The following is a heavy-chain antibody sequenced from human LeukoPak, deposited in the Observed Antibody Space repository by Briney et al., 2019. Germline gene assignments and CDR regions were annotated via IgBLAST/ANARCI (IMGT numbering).Heavy chain of an antibody. CDR2: INPNSGGT. J-gene: IGHJ4*02. CDR3: ARVNPTTSYYDFWSGYYEIDY. CDR1: GDTFTGYY. D-gene: IGHD3-3*01. V-gene: IGHV1-2*02. Sequence: ASVKVSCKASGDTFTGYYMHWVRQAPGQGLEWMGWINPNSGGTNYAQKFQGRITMTRDTSISTAYMELSRLRSDDTAVYYCARVNPTTSYYDFWSGYYEIDYWGQGTLVTVSS.